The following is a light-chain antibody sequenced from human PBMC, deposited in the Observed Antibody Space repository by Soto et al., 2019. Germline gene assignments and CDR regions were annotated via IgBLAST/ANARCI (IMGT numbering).Light chain of an antibody. J-gene: IGKJ1*01. Sequence: DIVMTQTPLLSPVTVGQPASISCRSSQSLVHRSGNTYLSWLQQRPGQPQRLLIYKISNRFSGVPDRCSGSGAGTYFTLKISRVEADDLGVYYGMQGTQLPWTFGQGTNVEI. CDR2: KIS. CDR1: QSLVHRSGNTY. V-gene: IGKV2-24*01. CDR3: MQGTQLPWT.